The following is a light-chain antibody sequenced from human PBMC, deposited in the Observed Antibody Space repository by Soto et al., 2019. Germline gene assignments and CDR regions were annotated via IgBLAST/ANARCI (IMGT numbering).Light chain of an antibody. V-gene: IGKV1-5*03. CDR3: QQYRSYPWM. J-gene: IGKJ1*01. Sequence: DIPMTQSPSTLSAAEGDRVTITCRASQSVSAWLAWYQQKPGKAPKLLIYKASTLESGVPSRFSGSGYGAEFTLTISSLQPDDLGTYYCQQYRSYPWMFGQGTKVEIK. CDR1: QSVSAW. CDR2: KAS.